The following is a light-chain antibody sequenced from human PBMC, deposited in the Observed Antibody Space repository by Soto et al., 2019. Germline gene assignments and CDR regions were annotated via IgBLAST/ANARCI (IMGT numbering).Light chain of an antibody. CDR2: NNN. Sequence: QSVLTQPPSASGTPGQSVTISCSGSMPNFRSNFVYWYQQLPGTAPRLLIYNNNQRPSGVPGRFSGSKFGTSASLAISGLRSEDEADYYCSTWDDSLSGPVFGGGTKVTVL. CDR1: MPNFRSNF. V-gene: IGLV1-47*02. J-gene: IGLJ3*02. CDR3: STWDDSLSGPV.